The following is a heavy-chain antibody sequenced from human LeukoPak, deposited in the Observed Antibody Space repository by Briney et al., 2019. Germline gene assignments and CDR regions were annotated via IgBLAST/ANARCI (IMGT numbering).Heavy chain of an antibody. CDR2: MNPNSGKT. J-gene: IGHJ4*02. CDR1: GYTFTSYD. Sequence: GASVKVSCKASGYTFTSYDINWVRQTTGQGLEWMGWMNPNSGKTEYAQKFQGRVTTTWDTSISTVYMDLSSLRSEDTAVYYCGRALPSSGWVDYWGQGSLVTVSS. CDR3: GRALPSSGWVDY. V-gene: IGHV1-8*01. D-gene: IGHD6-19*01.